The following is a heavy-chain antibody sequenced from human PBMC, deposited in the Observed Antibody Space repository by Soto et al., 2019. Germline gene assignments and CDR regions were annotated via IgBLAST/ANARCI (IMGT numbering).Heavy chain of an antibody. V-gene: IGHV1-46*01. Sequence: ASVKVSCKASGYTFTSYYMHWVRQAPGQGLKWMGIINPSGGSTSYAQKFQGRVTMTRDTSTSTVYMELSSLRSEDTAVYYCARDPGIAAAGNWFDPWGQGTLVTVSS. D-gene: IGHD6-13*01. CDR3: ARDPGIAAAGNWFDP. CDR1: GYTFTSYY. CDR2: INPSGGST. J-gene: IGHJ5*02.